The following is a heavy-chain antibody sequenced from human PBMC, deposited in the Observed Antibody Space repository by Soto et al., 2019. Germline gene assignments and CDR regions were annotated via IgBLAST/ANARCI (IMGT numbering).Heavy chain of an antibody. CDR3: ARELGSKDIVVVPAALDAFDI. Sequence: SETLSLTCTVSGGSIIGGGDYCIWIRQHPGKGLEWIGYIYYSGSTYYNPSLKSRVTISVDTSKNQFSLKLSSVTAADTAVYYCARELGSKDIVVVPAALDAFDIWAQGPMVTVSS. CDR1: GGSIIGGGDY. D-gene: IGHD2-2*01. V-gene: IGHV4-31*03. J-gene: IGHJ3*02. CDR2: IYYSGST.